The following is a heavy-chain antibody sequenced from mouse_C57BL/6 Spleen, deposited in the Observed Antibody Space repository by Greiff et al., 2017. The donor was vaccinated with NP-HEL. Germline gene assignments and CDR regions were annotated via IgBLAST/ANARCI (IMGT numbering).Heavy chain of an antibody. Sequence: VQLQESGPGLVQPSQSLSITCTVSGFSLTSYGVHWVRQSPGKGLEWLGVIWSGGSTDYNAAFISRLSISKDNSKSQVFFKMNSLQADDTAIYYCARNPNYYGSSYDYAMDYWGQGTSVTVSS. V-gene: IGHV2-2*01. CDR2: IWSGGST. CDR3: ARNPNYYGSSYDYAMDY. CDR1: GFSLTSYG. J-gene: IGHJ4*01. D-gene: IGHD1-1*01.